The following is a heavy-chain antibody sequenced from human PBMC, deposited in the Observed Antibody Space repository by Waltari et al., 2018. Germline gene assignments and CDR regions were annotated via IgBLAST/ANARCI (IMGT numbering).Heavy chain of an antibody. CDR2: INHSGST. Sequence: VYGGSFSGYYWSWIRQPPGKGLDWIGEINHSGSTNYNPSLKSRVTISVDTSKNQFSLKLSSVTAADTAVYYCARKGSYYGSGTFDYWGQGTLVTVSS. D-gene: IGHD3-10*01. V-gene: IGHV4-34*01. CDR1: GGSFSGYY. CDR3: ARKGSYYGSGTFDY. J-gene: IGHJ4*02.